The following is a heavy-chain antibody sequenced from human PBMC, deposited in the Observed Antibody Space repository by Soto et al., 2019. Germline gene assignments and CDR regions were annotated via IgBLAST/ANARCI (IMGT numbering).Heavy chain of an antibody. Sequence: PSETLSLTCTVSGGSISSGGYYWSWIRQHPGKGLEWIGYIYYSGSTYYNPSLKSRVTISVDTSKNQFSLKLSSVTAADTAVYYCARDRLRESFDPWGQGTLVTVSS. J-gene: IGHJ5*02. D-gene: IGHD3-10*01. CDR1: GGSISSGGYY. CDR3: ARDRLRESFDP. V-gene: IGHV4-31*03. CDR2: IYYSGST.